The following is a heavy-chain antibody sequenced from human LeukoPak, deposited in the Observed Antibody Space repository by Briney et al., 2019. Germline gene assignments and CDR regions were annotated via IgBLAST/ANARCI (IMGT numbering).Heavy chain of an antibody. CDR2: IKSKTDGGTT. Sequence: GGSLRLSCAASGFTFYNAWMTWVRQAPGKGLEWVGRIKSKTDGGTTDYAAPMKGRFTISRDDSKNTLYLQMNSLKTEDADVYYCTTVPYESLGYWGQGTRVTVSS. V-gene: IGHV3-15*01. J-gene: IGHJ4*02. D-gene: IGHD5-12*01. CDR3: TTVPYESLGY. CDR1: GFTFYNAW.